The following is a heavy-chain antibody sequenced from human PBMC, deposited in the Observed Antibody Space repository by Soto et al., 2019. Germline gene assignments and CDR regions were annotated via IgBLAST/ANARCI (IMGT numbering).Heavy chain of an antibody. Sequence: QVQLVESGGGVVQPGRSLRLSCAASGFTFTSYGMHWVRQAPGKGLEWVAVIWYDGSNKYYADSVKGRFTISRDNSKNTLYRRMNSLRAEDTAVYYCARGGLLLDYWGQGTLVTVSS. CDR3: ARGGLLLDY. V-gene: IGHV3-33*01. CDR2: IWYDGSNK. D-gene: IGHD2-21*01. J-gene: IGHJ4*02. CDR1: GFTFTSYG.